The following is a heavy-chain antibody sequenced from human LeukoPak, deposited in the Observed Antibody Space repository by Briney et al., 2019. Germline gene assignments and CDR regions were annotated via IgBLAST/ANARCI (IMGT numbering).Heavy chain of an antibody. CDR2: INTHKGNT. V-gene: IGHV1-18*04. Sequence: ASVTVSCKTSSSTFSTYGITWVRQAPGQGLGWMGWINTHKGNTYYAREFQDRVSMTTDASTTTAYMELRSLRSDDTAIYYCATYYSGSGSFTTQFDHWGQGTLVTVSS. CDR3: ATYYSGSGSFTTQFDH. J-gene: IGHJ4*02. CDR1: SSTFSTYG. D-gene: IGHD3-10*01.